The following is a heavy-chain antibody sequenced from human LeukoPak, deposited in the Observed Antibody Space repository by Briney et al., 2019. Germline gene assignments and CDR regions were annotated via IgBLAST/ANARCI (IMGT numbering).Heavy chain of an antibody. V-gene: IGHV4-39*07. J-gene: IGHJ4*02. D-gene: IGHD6-13*01. CDR1: GGSIRSSYYY. CDR3: ARVYSSSWYKSPYYFDY. CDR2: IYDSGST. Sequence: PSETLSLTCTVSGGSIRSSYYYWGWIRQPPGKGLEWIGSIYDSGSTYYNPSLKSRVTISVDTSKNQFSLKLSSVTAADTAVYYCARVYSSSWYKSPYYFDYWGQGTLVTVSS.